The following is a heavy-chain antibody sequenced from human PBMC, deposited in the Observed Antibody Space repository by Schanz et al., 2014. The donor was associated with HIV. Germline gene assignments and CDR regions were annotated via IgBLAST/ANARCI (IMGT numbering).Heavy chain of an antibody. CDR1: GYTFSSHG. J-gene: IGHJ6*02. CDR2: ISGYNGHT. V-gene: IGHV1-18*01. CDR3: ARDPLVAKYYSGMDV. Sequence: QVPLVQSGGEVKNPGASVKVSCKASGYTFSSHGISWVRQAPGQGLEWMGWISGYNGHTDYEQKIQGRVTLTTDTSTSTAYMELRGLKSDDTAVYYCARDPLVAKYYSGMDVWGQGTTVTVSS.